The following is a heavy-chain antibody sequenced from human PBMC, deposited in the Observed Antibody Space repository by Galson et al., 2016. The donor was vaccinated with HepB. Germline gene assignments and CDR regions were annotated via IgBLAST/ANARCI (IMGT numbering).Heavy chain of an antibody. CDR1: GYTFTSYY. CDR2: INPSGGST. V-gene: IGHV1-46*01. CDR3: ARLAMVKRGYGV. Sequence: SVKVSCKASGYTFTSYYMYWVRQAPGQGLEWMGIINPSGGSTSYAQKFQGRVTMTRDTSTSTVYMELSSLRSEDTAVYYCARLAMVKRGYGVWGQGTTVTVSS. D-gene: IGHD5-18*01. J-gene: IGHJ6*02.